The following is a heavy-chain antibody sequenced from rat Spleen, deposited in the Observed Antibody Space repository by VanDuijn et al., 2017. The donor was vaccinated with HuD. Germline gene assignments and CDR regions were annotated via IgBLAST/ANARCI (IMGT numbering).Heavy chain of an antibody. D-gene: IGHD1-4*01. CDR3: AAAGTRVSRFAY. CDR2: ISSSGDST. J-gene: IGHJ3*01. V-gene: IGHV5-46*01. Sequence: EVQLVEAGGGLVQPGRSMKLSCAASGITFSNFPMAWVRQAPTKGLEWVATISSSGDSTYYRDSVKGRFTISRDNAKSTLYLQMNSLRSEDTATYYCAAAGTRVSRFAYWGQGTLVTVSS. CDR1: GITFSNFP.